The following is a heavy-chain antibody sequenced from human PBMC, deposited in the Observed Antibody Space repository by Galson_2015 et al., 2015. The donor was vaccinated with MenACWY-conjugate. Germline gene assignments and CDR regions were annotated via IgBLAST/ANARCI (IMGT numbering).Heavy chain of an antibody. V-gene: IGHV1-69*13. D-gene: IGHD6-13*01. CDR2: IIPIFGTA. Sequence: SVKVSCKASGGTFSSYAISWVRQAPGQGLEWMGGIIPIFGTANYAQKFQGRVTITADESTSTAYMELSSLRSEDTAVYYCAREAFVLAAAGPNVYYYYGMDVWGQGTTVTVSS. CDR3: AREAFVLAAAGPNVYYYYGMDV. J-gene: IGHJ6*02. CDR1: GGTFSSYA.